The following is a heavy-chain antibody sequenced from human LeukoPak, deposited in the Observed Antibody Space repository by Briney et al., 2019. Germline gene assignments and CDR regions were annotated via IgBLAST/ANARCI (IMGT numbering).Heavy chain of an antibody. V-gene: IGHV1-8*01. CDR3: ARGRRIQLWFGY. J-gene: IGHJ4*02. CDR1: GYTFTSYD. D-gene: IGHD5-18*01. Sequence: APVKVSCKASGYTFTSYDINWVRQATGQGLEWMGWMNPNSGNTGYAQKFQGRVTMTRNTSISTAYMELSSLRSEDTAVYYRARGRRIQLWFGYWGQGTLVTVSS. CDR2: MNPNSGNT.